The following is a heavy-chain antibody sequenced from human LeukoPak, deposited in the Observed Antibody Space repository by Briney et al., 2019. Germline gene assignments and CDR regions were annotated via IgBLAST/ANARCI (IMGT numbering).Heavy chain of an antibody. J-gene: IGHJ4*02. D-gene: IGHD6-13*01. CDR3: AREYSSRYGY. Sequence: SETLSLTCTVSGGSISSTSYYWGWIRQPPGMGLEWIGSIYYTGSTYYNPSLKRRVTISVDTSKNQFALKLSSVTAADTAVYYCAREYSSRYGYWGQGTLVTVSS. CDR2: IYYTGST. CDR1: GGSISSTSYY. V-gene: IGHV4-39*02.